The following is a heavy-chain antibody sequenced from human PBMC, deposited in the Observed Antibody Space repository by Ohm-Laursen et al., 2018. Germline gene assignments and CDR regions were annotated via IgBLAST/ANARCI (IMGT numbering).Heavy chain of an antibody. J-gene: IGHJ4*02. CDR2: IYHSGST. V-gene: IGHV4-38-2*01. CDR3: AGRGY. Sequence: LSCAASGFTFSSYAMSWVRQPPGKGLEWIGTIYHSGSTYYNPSLKSRVTISVDTSKNQFSLKLSSVTAADTALYYCAGRGYWGQGTLVTVSS. D-gene: IGHD1-26*01. CDR1: GFTFSSYA.